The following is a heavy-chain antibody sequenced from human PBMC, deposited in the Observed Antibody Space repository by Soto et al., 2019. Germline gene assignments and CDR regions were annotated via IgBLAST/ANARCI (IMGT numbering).Heavy chain of an antibody. CDR1: GFTFRIFT. V-gene: IGHV3-21*01. J-gene: IGHJ5*02. CDR2: ISSNSAYI. Sequence: GSLRLSGAASGFTFRIFTMNWVRQAPGKGLEWVSTISSNSAYIYYTDALRGRFTISRDNAKNSLHLQMNSLRAEDTAVYYCTRDASRDSSARGWFDPWGPGTLATVSS. CDR3: TRDASRDSSARGWFDP. D-gene: IGHD6-13*01.